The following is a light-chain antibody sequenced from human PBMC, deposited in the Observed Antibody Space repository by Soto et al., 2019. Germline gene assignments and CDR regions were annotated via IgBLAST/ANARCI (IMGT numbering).Light chain of an antibody. CDR2: DAS. CDR1: QSIHSW. J-gene: IGKJ2*01. CDR3: QKYHTYSYS. V-gene: IGKV1-5*01. Sequence: DILMTQSPSALSASVGDSVTITCRASQSIHSWVAWYQQKPGKAPKLLIYDASTLEGGVSSRFGGSGAGTEFTLTISSLQPDDFATYYCQKYHTYSYSFGQGTKLEIK.